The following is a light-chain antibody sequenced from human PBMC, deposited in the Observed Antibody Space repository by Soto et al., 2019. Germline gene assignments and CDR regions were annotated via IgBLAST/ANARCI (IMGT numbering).Light chain of an antibody. V-gene: IGLV2-8*01. CDR2: EVG. J-gene: IGLJ1*01. CDR1: SADVGGYNF. CDR3: ASYAGSQNYV. Sequence: QSVLTQPPSASGSLGQSVTISCTGTSADVGGYNFVSWYQQHPGKAPKLMIFEVGQRPSGVPDRFSGSKSGNTASLTVSELQAEDEADYYCASYAGSQNYVFGTGTKVTVL.